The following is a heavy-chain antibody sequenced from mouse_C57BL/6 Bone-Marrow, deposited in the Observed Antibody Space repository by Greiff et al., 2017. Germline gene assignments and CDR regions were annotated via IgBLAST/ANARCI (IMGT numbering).Heavy chain of an antibody. J-gene: IGHJ1*03. D-gene: IGHD2-3*01. V-gene: IGHV14-1*01. CDR3: TTIYDGYYYWYFYV. Sequence: EVQLQQSGAELVRPGASVKLSCTASGFNIKDYYMHWVKQRPEQGLEWIGRIDPEDGDTEYAPKFQGKATMTADTSSNTAYLQLSSLTSEDTAVYYCTTIYDGYYYWYFYVWGTGTTVTVSA. CDR2: IDPEDGDT. CDR1: GFNIKDYY.